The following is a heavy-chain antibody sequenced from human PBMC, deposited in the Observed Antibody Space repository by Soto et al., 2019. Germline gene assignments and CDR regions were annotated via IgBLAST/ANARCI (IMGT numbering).Heavy chain of an antibody. CDR1: GGSISSYY. CDR3: ARQQWGYYYYMDV. Sequence: PSETLSLTCTVSGGSISSYYWSWIRQPPGKGLEWIGYIYYSGSTNYNPSLKSRVTISVDTSKNQFSLKLSSVTAADTAVYYCARQQWGYYYYMDVWGKGTTVTVSS. CDR2: IYYSGST. J-gene: IGHJ6*03. D-gene: IGHD6-19*01. V-gene: IGHV4-59*08.